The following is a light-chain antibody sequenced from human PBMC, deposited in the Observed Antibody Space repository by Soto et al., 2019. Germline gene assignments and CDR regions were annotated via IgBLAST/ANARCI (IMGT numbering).Light chain of an antibody. CDR2: DVS. CDR3: SSYTSSNPVV. J-gene: IGLJ2*01. V-gene: IGLV2-14*01. Sequence: QSVLTQPASVSGSPGQSIAISCTGTSNDVGGYNYVSWYQQHPGKAPKLMIYDVSARPSGVSNRFSGSKSDNTASLTISGLQAEDDADYYCSSYTSSNPVVFGGGTKVTVL. CDR1: SNDVGGYNY.